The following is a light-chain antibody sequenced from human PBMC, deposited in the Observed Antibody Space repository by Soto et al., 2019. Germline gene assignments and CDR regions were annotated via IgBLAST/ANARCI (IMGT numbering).Light chain of an antibody. Sequence: QSVLTQSPSASASLGASVKLPCTLSSGHSNYAIAWHQQQPEKGPRYLMKLNSDGSHTKGDGIPDRFSGSSSGAERYLTIDSLQSEDEADYYCQTWGAGIRVFGGGTQLTVL. CDR1: SGHSNYA. CDR3: QTWGAGIRV. J-gene: IGLJ2*01. CDR2: LNSDGSH. V-gene: IGLV4-69*01.